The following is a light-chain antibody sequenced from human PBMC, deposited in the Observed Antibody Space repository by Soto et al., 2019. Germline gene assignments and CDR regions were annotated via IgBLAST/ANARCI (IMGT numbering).Light chain of an antibody. CDR2: GAS. J-gene: IGKJ4*01. CDR3: QQYNNWPL. V-gene: IGKV3-15*01. Sequence: EIVMTQSPATLSVSPGERATLSCRASQSVSSNLAWYPQKPGQAPRLLIYGASTRATGIPARFSGSGSGTEFTLTISSLQSEDVAVYYCQQYNNWPLFGGGTKVELK. CDR1: QSVSSN.